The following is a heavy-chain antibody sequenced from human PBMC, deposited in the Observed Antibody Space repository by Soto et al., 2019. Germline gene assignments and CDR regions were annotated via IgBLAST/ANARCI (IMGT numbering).Heavy chain of an antibody. J-gene: IGHJ4*02. D-gene: IGHD2-21*01. Sequence: PSETLSLTCTVSGGSISSYYWSWIRQTPGKGLEWIGYIYYSGSTNYNPSLKSRVTISVDTSKNQFSLKLSSVTAADTAVYYCARDSTPLCGGDCYIFDYWGQGTLVTVSS. CDR2: IYYSGST. V-gene: IGHV4-59*01. CDR1: GGSISSYY. CDR3: ARDSTPLCGGDCYIFDY.